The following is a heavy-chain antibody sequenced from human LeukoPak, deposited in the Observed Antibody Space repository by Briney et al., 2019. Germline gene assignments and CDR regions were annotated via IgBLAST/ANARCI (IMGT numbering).Heavy chain of an antibody. CDR3: ARVDRYFFYLDV. V-gene: IGHV1-69*05. CDR1: GGTSSTYT. J-gene: IGHJ6*03. CDR2: IIPVFRTP. Sequence: SVKVSCKASGGTSSTYTITWVRQAPGQGLEWMGGIIPVFRTPNYAQKFQGRVTITTDESTSTAYMELSSLKSDDTAIYYCARVDRYFFYLDVWGQGTTVTVSS.